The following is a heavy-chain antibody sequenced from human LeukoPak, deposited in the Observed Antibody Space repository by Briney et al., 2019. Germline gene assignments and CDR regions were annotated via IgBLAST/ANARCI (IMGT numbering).Heavy chain of an antibody. CDR1: GFTFSSYG. CDR3: ANLGQHDSSGYYRLYYFDY. J-gene: IGHJ4*02. V-gene: IGHV3-30*02. D-gene: IGHD3-22*01. Sequence: PGGSLRLSCAASGFTFSSYGMHWVRQAPGKGLEWVAFIRYDGSNKYYADSVKGRFTISRDNSKNTLYLQMNSLRAEDAAVYYCANLGQHDSSGYYRLYYFDYWGQGTLVTVSS. CDR2: IRYDGSNK.